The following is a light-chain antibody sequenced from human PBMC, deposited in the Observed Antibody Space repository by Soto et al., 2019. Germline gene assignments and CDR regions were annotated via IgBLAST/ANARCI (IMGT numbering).Light chain of an antibody. CDR1: QSVSRNY. J-gene: IGKJ1*01. V-gene: IGKV3-20*01. CDR2: GAS. CDR3: QQYAASPRT. Sequence: IVLSLSPGTLSLSPRERATLSCRASQSVSRNYLAWYQHRPGQAPRLLIYGASNRAPGIPDRFSGSGSGTDFTLTISRLEPEDFDVYYCQQYAASPRTFGQGTQLEV.